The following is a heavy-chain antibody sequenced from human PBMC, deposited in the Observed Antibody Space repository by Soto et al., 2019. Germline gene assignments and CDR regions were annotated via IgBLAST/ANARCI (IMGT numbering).Heavy chain of an antibody. D-gene: IGHD6-19*01. J-gene: IGHJ4*02. CDR2: INSDGSST. Sequence: EVQLVESGGGLVQPGGSLRLSCAASGFTFSSYWMHWVRQAPGKGLVWVSRINSDGSSTSYADSVKGRFTISRDNAKNTLYLQMNSLKAEDTAVYYCARQGRGEVAGTKYWGQGTLVTVSS. CDR1: GFTFSSYW. CDR3: ARQGRGEVAGTKY. V-gene: IGHV3-74*01.